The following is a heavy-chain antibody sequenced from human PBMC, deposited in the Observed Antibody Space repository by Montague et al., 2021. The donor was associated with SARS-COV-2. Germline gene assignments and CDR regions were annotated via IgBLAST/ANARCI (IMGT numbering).Heavy chain of an antibody. CDR1: GFTFSSYD. Sequence: SLRLSCAASGFTFSSYDMHWVRQAPGKGLEWVAVIWYDESNQYYGDSVKGRFTISRDNSKNTLYLQMNSLRAEDTAVYYCAREYSAPRWFGEYNRYGMDVWGQGTTVTVSS. D-gene: IGHD3-10*01. CDR2: IWYDESNQ. CDR3: AREYSAPRWFGEYNRYGMDV. J-gene: IGHJ6*02. V-gene: IGHV3-33*08.